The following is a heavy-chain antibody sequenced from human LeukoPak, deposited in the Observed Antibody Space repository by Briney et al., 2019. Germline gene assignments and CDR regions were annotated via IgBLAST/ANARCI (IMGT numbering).Heavy chain of an antibody. CDR2: IDSSGGYM. V-gene: IGHV3-21*06. CDR1: GFTFNTYS. Sequence: PGGSLRLSCEASGFTFNTYSMNWARQAPGKGLEWVSSIDSSGGYMFYADSVKGRFIISRDNAKDSLYLQMNSLRVEDTAVYYCLRGDRRDYWDQGTLVTVSS. CDR3: LRGDRRDY. J-gene: IGHJ4*02.